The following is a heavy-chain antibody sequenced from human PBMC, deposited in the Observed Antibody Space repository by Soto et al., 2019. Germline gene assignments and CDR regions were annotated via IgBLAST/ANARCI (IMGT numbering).Heavy chain of an antibody. V-gene: IGHV3-15*07. Sequence: PGGSLRLSCAASGFTFSNAWMNWVRQXXGKGLEWVGRIKSKTDGGTTDYAAPVKGRFTISRDDSKNTLYLQMNSLKTEDTAVYYCTTNGPSIAARPLYYGMDVWGQGTTVTVSS. CDR2: IKSKTDGGTT. J-gene: IGHJ6*02. CDR3: TTNGPSIAARPLYYGMDV. D-gene: IGHD6-6*01. CDR1: GFTFSNAW.